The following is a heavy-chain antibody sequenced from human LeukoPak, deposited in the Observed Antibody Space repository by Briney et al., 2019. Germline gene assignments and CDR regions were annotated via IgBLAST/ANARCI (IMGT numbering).Heavy chain of an antibody. V-gene: IGHV3-20*04. D-gene: IGHD2-15*01. Sequence: GGSLRLSCAASGFTFDDYGMSWVRQAPGKGLEWVSGINWNGGSTGYADSVKGRFTISRDNAKNSLYLQMNSLRAEDTALYYCARDRYCSGGSCYTERYFDYWGQGTLVTVSS. CDR3: ARDRYCSGGSCYTERYFDY. CDR2: INWNGGST. J-gene: IGHJ4*02. CDR1: GFTFDDYG.